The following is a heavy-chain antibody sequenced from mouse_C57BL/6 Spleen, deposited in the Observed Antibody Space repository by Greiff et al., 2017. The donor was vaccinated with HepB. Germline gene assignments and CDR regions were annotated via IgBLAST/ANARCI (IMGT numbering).Heavy chain of an antibody. CDR1: GYSFTGYY. V-gene: IGHV1-42*01. D-gene: IGHD2-3*01. Sequence: VQLKESGPELVKPGASVKISCKASGYSFTGYYMNWVKQSPEKSLEWIGEINPSTGGTTYNQKFKAKATLTVDKSSSTAYMQLKSLTSEDSAVYYCAREGWSTPGYAMDYWGQGTSVTVSS. CDR2: INPSTGGT. J-gene: IGHJ4*01. CDR3: AREGWSTPGYAMDY.